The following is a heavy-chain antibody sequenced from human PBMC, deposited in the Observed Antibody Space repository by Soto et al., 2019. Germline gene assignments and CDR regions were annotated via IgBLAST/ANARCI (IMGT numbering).Heavy chain of an antibody. V-gene: IGHV1-69*06. CDR3: APHLERDGYNYWSY. J-gene: IGHJ4*02. CDR1: GGTFSSYA. Sequence: ASLKVSCKASGGTFSSYAISWVRQAPGQGLEWMGGIIPIFGTANYAQKFQGRVTITADKSTSTAYMELSSLRSEDTAVYYCAPHLERDGYNYWSYWGQGTRVNVSS. D-gene: IGHD5-12*01. CDR2: IIPIFGTA.